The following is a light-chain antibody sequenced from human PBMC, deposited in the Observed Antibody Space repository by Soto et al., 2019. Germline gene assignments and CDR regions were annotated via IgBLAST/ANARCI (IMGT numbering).Light chain of an antibody. CDR2: AAS. CDR3: QQRASFPRT. Sequence: DIQMTQSPSSVSASVGDTVTITCRASQAVSTWLAWYQQKPGGAPKLLIYAASTLPSGVPSRFSGSGSGTDFTLTIRSLQPEDFATYYCQQRASFPRTFGGGTKVDIK. CDR1: QAVSTW. V-gene: IGKV1-12*01. J-gene: IGKJ4*01.